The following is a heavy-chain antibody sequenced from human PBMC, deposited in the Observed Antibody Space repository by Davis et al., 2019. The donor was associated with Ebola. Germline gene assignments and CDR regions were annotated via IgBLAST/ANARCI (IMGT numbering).Heavy chain of an antibody. CDR1: GFTFSGSA. V-gene: IGHV3-7*01. Sequence: GESLKISCAASGFTFSGSAMHWVRQAPGKGLEWVANIKQDGSEKYYVDSVKGRFTISRDNAKNSLYLQMNSLRAEDTAVYYCARDRSGYDFSPTTAWGQGTLVTVSS. J-gene: IGHJ5*02. CDR3: ARDRSGYDFSPTTA. CDR2: IKQDGSEK. D-gene: IGHD5-12*01.